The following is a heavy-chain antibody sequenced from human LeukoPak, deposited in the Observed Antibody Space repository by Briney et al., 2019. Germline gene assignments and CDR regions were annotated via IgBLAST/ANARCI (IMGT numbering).Heavy chain of an antibody. CDR3: ARDSDSGYGPFAS. V-gene: IGHV3-53*01. J-gene: IGHJ4*02. D-gene: IGHD5-12*01. CDR1: GFTVSNNY. CDR2: IHSGGTT. Sequence: PGGSLRLSCAASGFTVSNNYMRWVRQAPGEGLEWVSIIHSGGTTNYADSVQGRFTISRDNSKTTVYLHMNSLRAEDTAVYYCARDSDSGYGPFASWGQGTLVTVSS.